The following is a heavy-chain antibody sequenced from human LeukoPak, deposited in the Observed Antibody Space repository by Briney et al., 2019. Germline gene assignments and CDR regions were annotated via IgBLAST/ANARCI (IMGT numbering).Heavy chain of an antibody. CDR1: GYTFTSYD. Sequence: GASVKVSCKTSGYTFTSYDINWVRQATGQGLEWMGGIIPIFGTANYAQKFQGRVTITTDESTSTAYMELSSLRSEDTAVYYCARTFSSGDYYYYYYMDVWGKGTTVTVSS. D-gene: IGHD6-6*01. CDR3: ARTFSSGDYYYYYYMDV. J-gene: IGHJ6*03. V-gene: IGHV1-69*05. CDR2: IIPIFGTA.